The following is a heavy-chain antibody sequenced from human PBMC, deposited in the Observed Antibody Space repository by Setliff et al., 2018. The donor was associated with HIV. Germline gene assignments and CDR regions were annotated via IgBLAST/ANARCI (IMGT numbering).Heavy chain of an antibody. V-gene: IGHV1-69*13. D-gene: IGHD5-12*01. J-gene: IGHJ5*02. CDR2: IIPTFGAA. Sequence: GASVKVSCKASGGTFSNYGIDWVRQAPGQGLEWMGGIIPTFGAADYAQKFQDRVTMTADEDTSTTYMELSNLRSDDTAVYYCARDRGGSGYALHVWLDLWGQGTLVTVSS. CDR1: GGTFSNYG. CDR3: ARDRGGSGYALHVWLDL.